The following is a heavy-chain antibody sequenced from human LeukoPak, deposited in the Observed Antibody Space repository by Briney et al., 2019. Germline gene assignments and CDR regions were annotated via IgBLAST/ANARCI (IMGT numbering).Heavy chain of an antibody. V-gene: IGHV4-30-2*01. J-gene: IGHJ5*02. Sequence: SETLFLTCTVSGGSISSGGYYWSWIRQPPGKGLEWIGYIYHSGSTNYNPSLKSRVTISVDKSKNQFSLKLSSVTAADTAVYYCARGSIAAAGTGWFDPWGQGTLVTVSS. CDR3: ARGSIAAAGTGWFDP. CDR1: GGSISSGGYY. CDR2: IYHSGST. D-gene: IGHD6-13*01.